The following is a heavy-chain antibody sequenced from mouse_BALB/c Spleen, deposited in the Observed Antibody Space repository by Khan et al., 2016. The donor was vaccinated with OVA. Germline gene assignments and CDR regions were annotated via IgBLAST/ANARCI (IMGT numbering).Heavy chain of an antibody. CDR2: INPHIGET. J-gene: IGHJ2*01. D-gene: IGHD1-1*01. V-gene: IGHV1-20*02. CDR1: GYSFTGYF. Sequence: VQLKQSGPELVKPGASVKISCKASGYSFTGYFMSWVMQSHGKSLEWIGRINPHIGETLYNQKFKGKATLTVNESSSTAFMELRSLASEDSAVYYCTRVYGSDFDYWGQGTPLTVSS. CDR3: TRVYGSDFDY.